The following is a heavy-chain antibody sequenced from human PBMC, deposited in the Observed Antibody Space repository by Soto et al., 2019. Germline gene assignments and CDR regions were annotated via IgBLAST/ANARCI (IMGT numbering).Heavy chain of an antibody. J-gene: IGHJ6*02. Sequence: SLSLSCAASGFPFSDYYMSWIRQAPGKGPEWVSYISSSSSYTNYADSVKGRFTISRDNAKNSLYLQMNSLRAEDTAVYYCARDLVYYDSSGYYEEYYYYYYGMDVWGQGTTVTVSS. CDR2: ISSSSSYT. V-gene: IGHV3-11*06. CDR3: ARDLVYYDSSGYYEEYYYYYYGMDV. CDR1: GFPFSDYY. D-gene: IGHD3-22*01.